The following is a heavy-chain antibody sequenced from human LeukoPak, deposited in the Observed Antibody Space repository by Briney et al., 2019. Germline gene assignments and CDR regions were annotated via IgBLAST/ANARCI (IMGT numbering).Heavy chain of an antibody. J-gene: IGHJ5*02. CDR2: IYTSGST. CDR1: GDSITSGSYY. V-gene: IGHV4-61*02. D-gene: IGHD3-10*01. CDR3: ARDGFGSGSYYYRSGWFDP. Sequence: SETLSLTCTVSGDSITSGSYYWRWIRQPAGKGLEWIGRIYTSGSTNYNPSLKSRVTMSVDTSKNQFSLKLSSVTAADTAVYYCARDGFGSGSYYYRSGWFDPWGQGTLVTVSS.